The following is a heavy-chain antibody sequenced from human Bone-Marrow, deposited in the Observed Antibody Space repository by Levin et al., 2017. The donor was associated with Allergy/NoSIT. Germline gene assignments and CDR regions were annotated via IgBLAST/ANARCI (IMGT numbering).Heavy chain of an antibody. J-gene: IGHJ6*02. V-gene: IGHV1-2*02. D-gene: IGHD3-3*01. CDR2: INPNSGGT. CDR1: GYTFTGYY. Sequence: GASVKVSCKASGYTFTGYYMHWVRQAPGQGLEWMGWINPNSGGTNYAQKFQGRVTMTRDTSISTAYMELSRLRSDDTAVYYCARDGGRSSDFFDGMDVWGQGTTVTVSS. CDR3: ARDGGRSSDFFDGMDV.